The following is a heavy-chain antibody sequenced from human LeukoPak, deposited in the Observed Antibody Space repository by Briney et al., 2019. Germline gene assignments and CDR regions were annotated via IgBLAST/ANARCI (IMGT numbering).Heavy chain of an antibody. D-gene: IGHD2-2*01. CDR1: GGSISSYY. CDR3: AREYCSSTSCFALY. CDR2: IYYSGST. Sequence: SETLSLTCTVSGGSISSYYWSWIRQPPGKGLEWIGYIYYSGSTNYNPSLKSRVTISVDTSKNQFSLKLSSVTAADTAVYYCAREYCSSTSCFALYWGQGTLVTVSS. V-gene: IGHV4-59*12. J-gene: IGHJ4*02.